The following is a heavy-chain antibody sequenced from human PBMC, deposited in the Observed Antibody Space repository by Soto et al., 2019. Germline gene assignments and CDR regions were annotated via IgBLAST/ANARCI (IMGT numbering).Heavy chain of an antibody. CDR1: GFTFSDYY. CDR3: ARDPGIYYGMDV. J-gene: IGHJ6*02. V-gene: IGHV3-11*01. Sequence: QVQLVESGGGLVKPGGSLRLSCAASGFTFSDYYMTWIRQVPGKGLEWLSYISSGGITIYYADSVKGRFTVSRDNAKNSMYLQMNNLRVEDTAVYYCARDPGIYYGMDVWGQGTTVTVS. CDR2: ISSGGITI.